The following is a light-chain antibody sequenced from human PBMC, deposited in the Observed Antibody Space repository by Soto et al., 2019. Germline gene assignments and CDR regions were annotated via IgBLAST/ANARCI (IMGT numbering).Light chain of an antibody. V-gene: IGKV1-27*01. J-gene: IGKJ3*01. CDR1: QDIKNY. CDR3: QKYDSAPFT. Sequence: DIQMTQSPSSLSASVGDRVTITCRASQDIKNYLAWYQQRPGEVPKVLISAASTLQLGVPSRFSGRRSGADFTLSVSSLQPEDGATYYCQKYDSAPFTFGPGTKVDF. CDR2: AAS.